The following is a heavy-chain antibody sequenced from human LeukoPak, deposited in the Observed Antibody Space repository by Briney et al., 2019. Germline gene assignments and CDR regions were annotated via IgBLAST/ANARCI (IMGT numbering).Heavy chain of an antibody. Sequence: SETLSLTCTVSGGSISSYYWSWIRQPPGKGLEWIGYIYYSGSTNYNPSLKSRVTISVDTSKNQFSLKLSSVTAADTAVYYCARAGYYGSGSYYNLADWFDPWGQGTLVTVSS. V-gene: IGHV4-59*08. D-gene: IGHD3-10*01. CDR1: GGSISSYY. CDR3: ARAGYYGSGSYYNLADWFDP. CDR2: IYYSGST. J-gene: IGHJ5*02.